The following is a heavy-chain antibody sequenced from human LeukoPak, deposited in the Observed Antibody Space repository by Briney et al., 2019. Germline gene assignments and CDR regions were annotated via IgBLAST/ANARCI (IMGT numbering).Heavy chain of an antibody. CDR2: IDYSGST. CDR1: GGSISSYY. CDR3: AREGKLTGYFGGLGFNY. J-gene: IGHJ4*02. D-gene: IGHD6-19*01. V-gene: IGHV4-59*01. Sequence: SETLSLTCSISGGSISSYYWSWIRQPSGKGLEWIGNIDYSGSTIYNPALKSRVTMSVDTSKNQFSLNLTSVTAADTAVYYCAREGKLTGYFGGLGFNYWGQGILVTVSS.